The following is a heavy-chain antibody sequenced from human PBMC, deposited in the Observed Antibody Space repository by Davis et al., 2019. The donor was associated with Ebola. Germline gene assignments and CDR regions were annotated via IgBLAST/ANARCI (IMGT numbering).Heavy chain of an antibody. CDR2: TYYGSSP. Sequence: MPSETLSLTCTVSGGSISSGGYYWSWIRQPPGKGLEWIGHTYYGSSPSYNPSLKSRVTISVATSKNQFSLKLKSVTAADTAVYYCARRQWELHYYGMDVWGQGTTVTVSS. D-gene: IGHD1-26*01. CDR1: GGSISSGGYY. V-gene: IGHV4-61*08. J-gene: IGHJ6*02. CDR3: ARRQWELHYYGMDV.